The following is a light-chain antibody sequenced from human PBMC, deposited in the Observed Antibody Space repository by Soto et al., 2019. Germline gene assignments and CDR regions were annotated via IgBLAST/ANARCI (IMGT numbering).Light chain of an antibody. J-gene: IGKJ2*01. CDR1: QSINSD. Sequence: EIVMTQSPATLSVSPGERATLSCRASQSINSDLAWYQQKPGQAPRLLIYGASTRATDIPARISGSGSGTECTLTISTLQSEDVAVYYCQQYNKWPPQYTFGQGTKLEIK. CDR3: QQYNKWPPQYT. CDR2: GAS. V-gene: IGKV3-15*01.